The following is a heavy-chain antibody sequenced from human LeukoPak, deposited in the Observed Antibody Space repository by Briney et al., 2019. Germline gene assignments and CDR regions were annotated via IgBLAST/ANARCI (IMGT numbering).Heavy chain of an antibody. CDR3: ASPAAEWLDAFGI. CDR2: MNPNSGNT. D-gene: IGHD6-19*01. V-gene: IGHV1-8*01. CDR1: GYTFTSYD. J-gene: IGHJ3*02. Sequence: ASVKVSCKASGYTFTSYDINWVRQATGQGLEWMGWMNPNSGNTGYAQKFQGRVTMTRNTSISTAYMELSSLRSEDTAVYYCASPAAEWLDAFGIWGQGTMVTVSS.